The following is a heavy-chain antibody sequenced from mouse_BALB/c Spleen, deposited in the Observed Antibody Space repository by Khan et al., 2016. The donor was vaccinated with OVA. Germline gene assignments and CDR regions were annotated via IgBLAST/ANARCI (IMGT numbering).Heavy chain of an antibody. Sequence: EVQLLETGGGLVKPGGSLKLSCAASGFTFSTYAMSWVRQTPEKRLEWVATISSDGDYTYYPDNVTGRFTISRDNAKNTLYLQMSSLRSEDTAMYYRARSPYGNFAYWGQGTLVTVSA. CDR2: ISSDGDYT. CDR1: GFTFSTYA. J-gene: IGHJ3*01. CDR3: ARSPYGNFAY. V-gene: IGHV5-9-3*01. D-gene: IGHD2-1*01.